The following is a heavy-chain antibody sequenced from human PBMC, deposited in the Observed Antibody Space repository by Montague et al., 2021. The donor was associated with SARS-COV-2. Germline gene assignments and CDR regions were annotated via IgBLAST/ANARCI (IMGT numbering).Heavy chain of an antibody. D-gene: IGHD3-9*01. J-gene: IGHJ6*02. CDR2: ISYDGSNK. V-gene: IGHV3-33*05. CDR1: GFTFSSYG. CDR3: ARDLTYYDILTGYFAESPHYYYYYGIDV. Sequence: SLRLSCAASGFTFSSYGMHWVRQAPGKGLEWVAVISYDGSNKYYADSVKGRFTISRDNSKNTLYLQMNSLRAEDTAVYYCARDLTYYDILTGYFAESPHYYYYYGIDVWGQGTTVTVFS.